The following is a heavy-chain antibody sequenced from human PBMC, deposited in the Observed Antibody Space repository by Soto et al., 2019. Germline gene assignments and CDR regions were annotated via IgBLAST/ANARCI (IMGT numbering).Heavy chain of an antibody. D-gene: IGHD3-9*01. CDR3: ARVLDYDILTGYPYNYMAV. V-gene: IGHV4-59*01. Sequence: PSETLSLTCTVSGGSISSYYWSWIRQPPGKGLEWIGYIYYSGSTNYNPSLKSRVTISVDTSKNQFSLKLSSVTAADTAVYYCARVLDYDILTGYPYNYMAVWGKGTTVTIS. CDR2: IYYSGST. J-gene: IGHJ6*03. CDR1: GGSISSYY.